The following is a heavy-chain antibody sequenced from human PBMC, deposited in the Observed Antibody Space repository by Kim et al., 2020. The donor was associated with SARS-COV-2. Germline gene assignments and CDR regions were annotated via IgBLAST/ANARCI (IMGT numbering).Heavy chain of an antibody. D-gene: IGHD3-10*01. J-gene: IGHJ4*02. Sequence: RFTFSRDSFKNTLYLQMNSLKAEDTAVYYCARDSVLSPLVRGVITYYFDYWGQGTLVTVSS. CDR3: ARDSVLSPLVRGVITYYFDY. V-gene: IGHV3-30*01.